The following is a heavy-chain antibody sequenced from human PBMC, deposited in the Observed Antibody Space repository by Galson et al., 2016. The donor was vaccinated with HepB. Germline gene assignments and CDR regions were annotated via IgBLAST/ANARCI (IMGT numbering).Heavy chain of an antibody. J-gene: IGHJ3*02. D-gene: IGHD5-12*01. Sequence: SLRLSCAGSGFIVSSHYMNWVRQVPGKGLEWVAIIYSGGATYYVDSVKGRFTISRDNSKNAVYLQMDSLRVEDTAVYFCARDIPALQKVVTIIRLDAFDIWGQGTTVTVSS. CDR2: IYSGGAT. CDR1: GFIVSSHY. CDR3: ARDIPALQKVVTIIRLDAFDI. V-gene: IGHV3-53*01.